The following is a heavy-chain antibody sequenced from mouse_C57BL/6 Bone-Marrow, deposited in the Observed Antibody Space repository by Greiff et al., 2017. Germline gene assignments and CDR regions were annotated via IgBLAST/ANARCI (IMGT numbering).Heavy chain of an antibody. CDR2: ITSKSNNYAT. CDR3: VCPGFAY. Sequence: EVMLVESGGGLVQPKGSLKLSCAASGFSFNTYAMNWVRQAPGTGLEWVARITSKSNNYATYYADSVKDRFTISRDDSESMLYLQMNNLKTEATAMYYVVCPGFAYWGRGTLVTVSA. J-gene: IGHJ3*01. CDR1: GFSFNTYA. V-gene: IGHV10-1*01.